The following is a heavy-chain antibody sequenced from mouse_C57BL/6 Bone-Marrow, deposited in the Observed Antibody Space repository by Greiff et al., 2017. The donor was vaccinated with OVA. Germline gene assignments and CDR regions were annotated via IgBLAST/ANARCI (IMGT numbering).Heavy chain of an antibody. CDR1: GYTFTDYD. D-gene: IGHD1-1*01. CDR2: IDPETGGT. V-gene: IGHV1-15*01. CDR3: TGGGSTVVAFDY. J-gene: IGHJ2*01. Sequence: QVQLQQSGAELVRPGASVTLSCKASGYTFTDYDMHWVKQTPVHGLEWIGAIDPETGGTAYNQKFKGKAILTADKSSSTAYMELRSLTSEDSAVYYCTGGGSTVVAFDYGGRGTTLTVSS.